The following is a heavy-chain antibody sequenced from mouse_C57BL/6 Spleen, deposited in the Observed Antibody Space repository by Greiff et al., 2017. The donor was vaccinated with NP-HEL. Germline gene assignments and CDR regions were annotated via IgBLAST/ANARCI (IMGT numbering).Heavy chain of an antibody. CDR1: GFSLTSYG. J-gene: IGHJ1*03. CDR2: IWSDGST. CDR3: ARHVSFWYFDV. V-gene: IGHV2-6-1*01. Sequence: VQGVESGPGLVAPSQCLSITFTVSGFSLTSYGVHWVRQPPGKGLEWLVVIWSDGSTTYHSAIKSRLRIRKDNPKSQVFLKMNSLQTDDTASYYCARHVSFWYFDVWGTGTTVTVSS.